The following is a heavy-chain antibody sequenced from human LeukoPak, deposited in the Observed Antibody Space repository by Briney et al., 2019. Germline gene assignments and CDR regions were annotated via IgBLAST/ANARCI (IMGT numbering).Heavy chain of an antibody. D-gene: IGHD6-19*01. Sequence: GGSLRLSCAASGFTFSSYSMNWVRQAPGKGLEWVSSISGSSSYIYYADSVKGRFTISRDNAKNSLYLQMNSLRAEDTAVYYCARGVYSSGWNLVDYWGQGTLVTVSS. J-gene: IGHJ4*02. V-gene: IGHV3-21*01. CDR2: ISGSSSYI. CDR1: GFTFSSYS. CDR3: ARGVYSSGWNLVDY.